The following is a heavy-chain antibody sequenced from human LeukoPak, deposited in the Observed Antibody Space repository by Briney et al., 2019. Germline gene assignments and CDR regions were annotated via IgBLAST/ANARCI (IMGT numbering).Heavy chain of an antibody. J-gene: IGHJ4*02. CDR2: IYYRGCN. D-gene: IGHD5-24*01. CDR3: ARSRDGYLVGFDY. CDR1: GDSIRGYY. Sequence: SETLSLTCSVSGDSIRGYYWSCIRQPPGKGVEGFGCIYYRGCNDYNPSLKRPATISLDTTTNQFSMKLSSVAAAATAVYYCARSRDGYLVGFDYWGQGTLVTVSS. V-gene: IGHV4-59*01.